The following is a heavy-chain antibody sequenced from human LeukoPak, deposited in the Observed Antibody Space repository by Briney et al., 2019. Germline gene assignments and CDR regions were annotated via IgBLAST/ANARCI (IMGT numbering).Heavy chain of an antibody. Sequence: GGSLRLSCAASGFTFSSYGMSWVRQAPGKGLEWVSAISGSGGNTYYADSVKGRFTISRDNSKNTLYLQMNSLRAEDTAVYYCARDFRYCSGGSCYFFGMDVWGQGTTVTVSS. J-gene: IGHJ6*02. CDR1: GFTFSSYG. D-gene: IGHD2-15*01. CDR2: ISGSGGNT. CDR3: ARDFRYCSGGSCYFFGMDV. V-gene: IGHV3-23*01.